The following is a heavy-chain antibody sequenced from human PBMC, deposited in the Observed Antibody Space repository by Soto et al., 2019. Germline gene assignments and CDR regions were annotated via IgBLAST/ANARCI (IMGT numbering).Heavy chain of an antibody. CDR2: IWDGGSRK. J-gene: IGHJ4*02. CDR1: GFTFSLYG. D-gene: IGHD5-12*01. CDR3: ATWLGSRNFHY. Sequence: QAQLVESGGGVVQPGRSLRLSCAASGFTFSLYGMHWVRQAPGKGLEWVAAIWDGGSRKDYADSVKDRLFISRDNSKNTLHLQWDSLRPEDTAVYYCATWLGSRNFHYWGQGTLVTVSS. V-gene: IGHV3-33*01.